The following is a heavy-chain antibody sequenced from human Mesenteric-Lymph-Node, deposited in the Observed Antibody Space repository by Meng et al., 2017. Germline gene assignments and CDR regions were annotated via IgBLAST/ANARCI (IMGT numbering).Heavy chain of an antibody. Sequence: GGSLRLSCAASGFTFSSYEMNWVRQAPGKGLEWVSYISSSGSTIYYADSVKGRFTISRDNAKNSLYLQMNSLRAEDTAVYYCARGLLWFGEFDPDNWFDPWGQGTLVTVSS. V-gene: IGHV3-48*03. CDR1: GFTFSSYE. D-gene: IGHD3-10*01. J-gene: IGHJ5*02. CDR3: ARGLLWFGEFDPDNWFDP. CDR2: ISSSGSTI.